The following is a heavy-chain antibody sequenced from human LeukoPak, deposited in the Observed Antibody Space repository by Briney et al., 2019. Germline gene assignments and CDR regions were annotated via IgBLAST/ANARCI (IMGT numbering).Heavy chain of an antibody. J-gene: IGHJ4*02. CDR2: ISSSSTYI. CDR3: ASEYGLIH. D-gene: IGHD2/OR15-2a*01. Sequence: GGPLRLSCAASGFTFSSFSMNWVRQAPGKELEWVSSISSSSTYIYYADSMKGRFTISRDNAKNSLYLQMNSLRADDTAVYYCASEYGLIHWGQGTLVTVSS. V-gene: IGHV3-21*01. CDR1: GFTFSSFS.